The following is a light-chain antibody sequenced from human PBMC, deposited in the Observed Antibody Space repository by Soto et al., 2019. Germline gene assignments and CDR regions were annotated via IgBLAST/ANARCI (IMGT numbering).Light chain of an antibody. CDR2: GAS. CDR1: QNVYINS. V-gene: IGKV3-20*01. J-gene: IGKJ3*01. CDR3: QQYGDSPLT. Sequence: EVVLTQSPGTLSLSPGERATLSCRASQNVYINSLAWYQQKPGQSPRLLIYGASTRAAAIPDRFSGSGSGVDFALSIDGLEPEDFAIYYCQQYGDSPLTFGPGTRVD.